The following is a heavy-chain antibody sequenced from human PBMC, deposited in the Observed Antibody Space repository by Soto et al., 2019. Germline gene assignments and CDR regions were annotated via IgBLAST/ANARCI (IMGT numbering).Heavy chain of an antibody. J-gene: IGHJ4*02. D-gene: IGHD6-13*01. CDR3: ARAGGIAAAIDY. CDR1: GYTFTSYY. CDR2: INPSGGST. Sequence: QVQLVQSGAEVKKPGASVKVSCKASGYTFTSYYMHWVRQAPGQGLEWMGIINPSGGSTSYAQKFEGRGXXXRXXSTSTGDMELSSLSSEDTAVYYCARAGGIAAAIDYWGQGTLVTVSS. V-gene: IGHV1-46*03.